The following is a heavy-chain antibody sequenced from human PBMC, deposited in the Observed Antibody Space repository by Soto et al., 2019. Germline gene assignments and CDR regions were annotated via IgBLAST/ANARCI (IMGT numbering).Heavy chain of an antibody. CDR3: ARNMDYYYGRGSGNGHGV. J-gene: IGHJ6*02. V-gene: IGHV1-2*02. CDR1: GYTFTAYY. Sequence: QVQLVQSGAEVKEPGDSVRVSCEASGYTFTAYYIHWVRRAPGQGLEWMGWINPKFGDTTYAQDFQGRVSMTRDMSSSTVYMELSRLTSDDTAIYYCARNMDYYYGRGSGNGHGVWGQGTTVTVFS. CDR2: INPKFGDT. D-gene: IGHD3-10*02.